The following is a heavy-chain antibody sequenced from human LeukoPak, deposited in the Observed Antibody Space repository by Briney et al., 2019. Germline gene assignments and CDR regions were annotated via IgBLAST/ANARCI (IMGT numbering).Heavy chain of an antibody. CDR1: GGTFSSYA. V-gene: IGHV1-69*05. CDR2: IIPIFGTA. J-gene: IGHJ4*02. CDR3: ARGSGGENPPFDY. Sequence: ASVKVSCKASGGTFSSYAISWVRQAPGQGLEWMGGIIPIFGTANYAQKFQGRVTITTDESTSTAYMELSSLRSEDTAVYYYARGSGGENPPFDYWGQGTLVTVSS.